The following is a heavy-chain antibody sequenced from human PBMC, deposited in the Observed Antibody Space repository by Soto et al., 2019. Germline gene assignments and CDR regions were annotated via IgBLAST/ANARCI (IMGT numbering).Heavy chain of an antibody. J-gene: IGHJ4*02. CDR1: GFTFSSYA. CDR3: ARIHHRYDAWTRPGY. Sequence: GGSLRLSCAASGFTFSSYAMSWVRQGPGKGLEWVSAISGSGGSTYYADSVKGRFTISRYNSENTLYLHLNSLRVEDTAIYYCARIHHRYDAWTRPGYWGPGAMVTVSS. CDR2: ISGSGGST. D-gene: IGHD3-3*01. V-gene: IGHV3-23*01.